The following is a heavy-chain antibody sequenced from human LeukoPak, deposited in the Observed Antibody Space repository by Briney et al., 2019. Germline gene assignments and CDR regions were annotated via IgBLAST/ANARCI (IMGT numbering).Heavy chain of an antibody. CDR3: ARGDIVATMSLDY. V-gene: IGHV4-4*07. CDR2: IYSDGST. D-gene: IGHD5-12*01. J-gene: IGHJ4*02. Sequence: PSETLSLTCTVSGGSISSYYWNWIRPPAGEGPEWIGRIYSDGSTNYSPSLKSRVTLSVDTSKNQFSLNLRSVTAADTAVYYCARGDIVATMSLDYWGQGTLATVSS. CDR1: GGSISSYY.